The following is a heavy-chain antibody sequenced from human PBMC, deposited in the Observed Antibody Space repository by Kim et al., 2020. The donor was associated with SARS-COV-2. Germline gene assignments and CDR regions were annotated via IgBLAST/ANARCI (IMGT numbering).Heavy chain of an antibody. CDR2: INPSGGST. Sequence: ASVKVSCKASGYTFTSYYMHWVRQAPGQGLEWMGIINPSGGSTSYAQKFQGRVTMTRDTSTSTVYMELSSLRSEDTAVYYCARGCSSTSCSGNWFDPWGQGTLVTVSS. D-gene: IGHD2-2*01. J-gene: IGHJ5*02. CDR3: ARGCSSTSCSGNWFDP. V-gene: IGHV1-46*01. CDR1: GYTFTSYY.